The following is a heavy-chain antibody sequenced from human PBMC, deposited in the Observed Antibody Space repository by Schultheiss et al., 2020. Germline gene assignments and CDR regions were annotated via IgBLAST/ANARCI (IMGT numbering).Heavy chain of an antibody. V-gene: IGHV4-61*08. CDR2: IYYSGST. D-gene: IGHD4-11*01. CDR1: GGSISSGGYY. J-gene: IGHJ5*02. Sequence: SETLSLTCTVSGGSISSGGYYWSWIRQHPGKGLEWIGYIYYSGSTNYNPSLKSRVTISVDTSKNQFSPKLSSVTAADTAVYYCARWTRYSNYDWFDPWGQGTLVTVSS. CDR3: ARWTRYSNYDWFDP.